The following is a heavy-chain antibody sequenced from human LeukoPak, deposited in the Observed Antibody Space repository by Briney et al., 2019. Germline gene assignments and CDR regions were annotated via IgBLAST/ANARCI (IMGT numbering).Heavy chain of an antibody. D-gene: IGHD3-9*01. CDR3: ARGGPDILSFHFDY. J-gene: IGHJ4*02. Sequence: KPSQTLSLTCTVSGGSISSGSYYWSWLRQPAGKGLEWIGRIYISGSTNYNPSLKSRVTMSIDTSKNQFSLKLSSVTATDTAVYYCARGGPDILSFHFDYWGQGTLVAVSS. CDR2: IYISGST. CDR1: GGSISSGSYY. V-gene: IGHV4-61*02.